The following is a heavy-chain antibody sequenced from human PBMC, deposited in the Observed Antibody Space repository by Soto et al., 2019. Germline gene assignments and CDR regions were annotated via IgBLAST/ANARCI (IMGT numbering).Heavy chain of an antibody. Sequence: PGGSLRLSCAASGFTFSDYYMSWIRQAPGKGLEWVSYISSSGSTIYYADSVKGRFTISRDNAKNSLYLQMNSLRAEDTAVYYCARDLVVVTAIPYNHWGQGTLVTVSS. CDR2: ISSSGSTI. CDR3: ARDLVVVTAIPYNH. V-gene: IGHV3-11*01. J-gene: IGHJ5*02. CDR1: GFTFSDYY. D-gene: IGHD2-21*02.